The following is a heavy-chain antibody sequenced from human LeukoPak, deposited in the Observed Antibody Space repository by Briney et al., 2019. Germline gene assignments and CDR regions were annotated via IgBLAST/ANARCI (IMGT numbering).Heavy chain of an antibody. CDR1: GFNFRAYW. CDR2: ISGSSSSI. V-gene: IGHV3-48*04. CDR3: VRESHYVSGSSYTGFDY. J-gene: IGHJ4*02. Sequence: PGGSLRLSCTTSGFNFRAYWMAWVRQAPGKGLEWLSYISGSSSSISYANSVKGRFTISRDNAKNSLYLQMNSLRAEDTAVYYCVRESHYVSGSSYTGFDYWGQGTLVTVSS. D-gene: IGHD3-10*01.